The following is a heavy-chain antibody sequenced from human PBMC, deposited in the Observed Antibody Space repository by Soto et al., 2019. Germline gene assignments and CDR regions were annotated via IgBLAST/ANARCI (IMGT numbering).Heavy chain of an antibody. Sequence: GESLKISWRGAGDSFTSYGSGCMSQMPGKGLEWMGIIYPGDSDTRYSPSFQGQVTISADKSISTAYLQWSSLKASDTAMYYCARHRKGYNSFWFDPWGQGTPVTVSS. CDR1: GDSFTSYG. J-gene: IGHJ5*02. D-gene: IGHD5-12*01. CDR2: IYPGDSDT. CDR3: ARHRKGYNSFWFDP. V-gene: IGHV5-51*01.